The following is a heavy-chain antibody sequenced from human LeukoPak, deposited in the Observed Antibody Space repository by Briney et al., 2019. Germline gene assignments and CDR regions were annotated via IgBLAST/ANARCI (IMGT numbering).Heavy chain of an antibody. CDR3: ARDSSYYDFWSGGGY. CDR1: GYTFINYG. Sequence: ASVKVSCKASGYTFINYGISWVRQAPGQGLEWMGWISAYNGNTNYAQNLQGRVTMTTDTSTSTAYMELRSLRSDDTAVYYCARDSSYYDFWSGGGYWGQGTLVTVSS. D-gene: IGHD3-3*01. V-gene: IGHV1-18*01. CDR2: ISAYNGNT. J-gene: IGHJ4*02.